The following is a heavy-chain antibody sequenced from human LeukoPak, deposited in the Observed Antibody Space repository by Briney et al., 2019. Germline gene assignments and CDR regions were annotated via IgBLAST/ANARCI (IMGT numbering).Heavy chain of an antibody. V-gene: IGHV3-73*01. CDR1: GFTFSDSA. Sequence: PGGSLRLSCAASGFTFSDSAMHWVRQASGKGLEWVGRIRSKTYGSATAYAASVKGRFTISRDDSKNTAYLQMNSLKTEDTAVYYCAKTGRGGMTGAFDIWGQGTMVTVSS. D-gene: IGHD3-10*01. J-gene: IGHJ3*02. CDR3: AKTGRGGMTGAFDI. CDR2: IRSKTYGSAT.